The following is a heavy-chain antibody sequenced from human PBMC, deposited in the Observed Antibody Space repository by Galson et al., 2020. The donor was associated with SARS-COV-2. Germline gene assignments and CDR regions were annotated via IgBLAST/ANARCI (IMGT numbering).Heavy chain of an antibody. Sequence: GESLKLPCQAPGLPFRNAWMRWVRHAPGPGLESVGRIKSKTDGGTTDYAAPVKGRFTISRDDSKNTLDLQMNSLKTEDTAVYYCTTDRAYDYVWGSYRLGYWGQGTLVTVSS. V-gene: IGHV3-15*01. CDR1: GLPFRNAW. J-gene: IGHJ4*02. D-gene: IGHD3-16*02. CDR3: TTDRAYDYVWGSYRLGY. CDR2: IKSKTDGGTT.